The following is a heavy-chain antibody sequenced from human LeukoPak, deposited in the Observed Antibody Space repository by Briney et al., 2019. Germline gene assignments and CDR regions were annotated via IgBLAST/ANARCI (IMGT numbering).Heavy chain of an antibody. Sequence: PGGSLRLSCAASGFTFSSYEMNWVRQAPGKGLEWVSYISSSGSTIYYADSVKGRFTISRDNAKNSLYLQMNSLRAEDTAVYYCARDLPVSSGGYDAFDIWGQGTMVTVSS. D-gene: IGHD6-19*01. CDR1: GFTFSSYE. CDR3: ARDLPVSSGGYDAFDI. V-gene: IGHV3-48*03. J-gene: IGHJ3*02. CDR2: ISSSGSTI.